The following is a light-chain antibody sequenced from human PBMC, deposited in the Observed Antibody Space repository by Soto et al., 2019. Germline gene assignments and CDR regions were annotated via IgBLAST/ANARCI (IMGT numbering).Light chain of an antibody. J-gene: IGKJ2*01. CDR1: QSVSNY. V-gene: IGKV3-11*01. CDR3: QQRINWPRT. Sequence: EIVLTQSPATLSLSPGDIATLSCRARQSVSNYLAWYQQKPGQAPRLLIYDVSNRATGIPARFSGSGSGTDFTLAIGSLEPEDSAVYYCQQRINWPRTFGQGNKVEIK. CDR2: DVS.